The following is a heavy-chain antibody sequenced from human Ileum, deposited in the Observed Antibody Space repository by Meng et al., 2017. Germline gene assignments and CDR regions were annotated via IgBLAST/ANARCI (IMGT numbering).Heavy chain of an antibody. CDR3: TRGEDH. Sequence: EVQVVESGGGLVQPGGSLRLSCAASGVSVSNEVMSWVRQAQGKGLEWVSVIYSGGGTDYADSVKGRFTTSRDSSKNTMYLQMNNLRADDTAMYYCTRGEDHWGQGTLVTVSS. CDR1: GVSVSNEV. J-gene: IGHJ4*02. CDR2: IYSGGGT. V-gene: IGHV3-66*01.